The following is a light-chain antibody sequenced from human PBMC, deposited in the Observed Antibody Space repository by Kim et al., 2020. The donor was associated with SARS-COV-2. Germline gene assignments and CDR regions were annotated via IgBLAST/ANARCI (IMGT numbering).Light chain of an antibody. CDR2: GAS. CDR3: HHYNDWPPGDT. V-gene: IGKV3-15*01. CDR1: QSVSNN. J-gene: IGKJ2*01. Sequence: SPGARTTLSCRASQSVSNNLAWYQHKPGQPPRHLIYGASTRATGVPAMFSGSGSGTDFTLTVSSLQSEDFAVYYCHHYNDWPPGDTFGQGTKLEI.